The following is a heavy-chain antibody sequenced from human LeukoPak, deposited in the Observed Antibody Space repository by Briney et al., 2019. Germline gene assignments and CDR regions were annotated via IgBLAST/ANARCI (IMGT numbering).Heavy chain of an antibody. CDR3: AKRYIGNYYFDY. D-gene: IGHD3-16*02. CDR1: GFTFSSYA. Sequence: GGSLRLSCAASGFTFSSYAMSWVRQAPGKGLEWVSVISGSGGSTYYVDSVKGRFTISRDNSKNTLYLQMNSLRAEDPAVYYCAKRYIGNYYFDYWGQGTLVTVSS. J-gene: IGHJ4*02. V-gene: IGHV3-23*01. CDR2: ISGSGGST.